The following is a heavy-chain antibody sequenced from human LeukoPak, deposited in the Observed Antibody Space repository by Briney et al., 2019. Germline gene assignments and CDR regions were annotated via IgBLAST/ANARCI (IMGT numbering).Heavy chain of an antibody. V-gene: IGHV1-18*01. CDR3: ARDQNYYDSVREFDI. Sequence: ASVKVSCKASGYTFTSYGISWVRQAPGQGLEWMGWISAYNGNTNYAQKLQGRVTMTTDTSTSTAYMELRSLRSDDTAVCYCARDQNYYDSVREFDIWGQGTMVTVSS. CDR2: ISAYNGNT. CDR1: GYTFTSYG. J-gene: IGHJ3*02. D-gene: IGHD3-22*01.